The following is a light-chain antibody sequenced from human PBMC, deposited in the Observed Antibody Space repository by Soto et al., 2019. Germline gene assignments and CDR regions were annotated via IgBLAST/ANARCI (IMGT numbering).Light chain of an antibody. CDR2: ETS. J-gene: IGLJ1*01. V-gene: IGLV2-23*01. CDR1: SSDFGSYKF. Sequence: QSVLTQPASESGSPGQSVTISCTGTSSDFGSYKFVSWYQHHPGTVPKVIIYETSKRPSGVSDRFSGSKSGNTASLTISGLQAEDESDYYCFSVTSTNTHGFGSGTKVTVL. CDR3: FSVTSTNTHG.